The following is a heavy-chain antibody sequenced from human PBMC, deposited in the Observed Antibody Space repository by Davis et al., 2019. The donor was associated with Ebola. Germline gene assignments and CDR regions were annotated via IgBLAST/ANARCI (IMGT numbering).Heavy chain of an antibody. CDR2: ISAYNGNT. CDR3: AREGDYDILTGYSFDY. Sequence: ASVKVSCKASGYTFTSYGISWVRQAPGQGLEWMGWISAYNGNTNYAQKLQGRVTMTTDTSTSTAYMELRSLRSDDTAVYYCAREGDYDILTGYSFDYWGQGTLVTVSS. J-gene: IGHJ4*02. CDR1: GYTFTSYG. V-gene: IGHV1-18*01. D-gene: IGHD3-9*01.